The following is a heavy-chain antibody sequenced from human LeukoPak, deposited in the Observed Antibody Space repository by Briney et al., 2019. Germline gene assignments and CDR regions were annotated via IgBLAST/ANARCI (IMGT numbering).Heavy chain of an antibody. CDR1: GFRHYSFY. D-gene: IGHD3-22*01. CDR3: ARSLIVASEDY. J-gene: IGHJ4*02. CDR2: ISASGAVP. Sequence: PGGSLRLSCAASGFRHYSFYMGWVRQVRGKGLDDIALISASGAVPYYAESVEGRFTISRDNAKNSVSLQMNSLSADDTAIYYCARSLIVASEDYWGQGTQVIVSS. V-gene: IGHV3-11*04.